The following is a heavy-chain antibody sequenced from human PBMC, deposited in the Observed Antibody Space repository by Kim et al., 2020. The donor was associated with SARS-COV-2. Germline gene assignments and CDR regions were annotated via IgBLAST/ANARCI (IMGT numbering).Heavy chain of an antibody. V-gene: IGHV3-23*01. CDR3: AKIPREPNRSFDC. CDR2: ISGSGGST. D-gene: IGHD1-26*01. CDR1: GFTFSSYA. J-gene: IGHJ4*02. Sequence: GGSLRLSCAASGFTFSSYAMSWVRQAPGKGLEWVSAISGSGGSTYYADSVKGRFNISRDNSKNTLYLQMNSLRAEDTAVYYCAKIPREPNRSFDCWGQGTLVTVSS.